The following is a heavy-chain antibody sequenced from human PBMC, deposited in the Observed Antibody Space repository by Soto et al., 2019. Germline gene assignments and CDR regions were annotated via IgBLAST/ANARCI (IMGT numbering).Heavy chain of an antibody. J-gene: IGHJ5*02. CDR1: GSSFSSYG. CDR2: ISGGGGST. V-gene: IGHV3-23*01. Sequence: EEQLLESGGGLVQPGVSLRLSCAASGSSFSSYGMSWVRQAPGKGLEWVSGISGGGGSTYYADSVKGRFTISTEKSKNTLDLEMNSLRAEDTAVYYCARGQDVYGDSDVWFGPWAQGTLVSVSS. CDR3: ARGQDVYGDSDVWFGP. D-gene: IGHD4-17*01.